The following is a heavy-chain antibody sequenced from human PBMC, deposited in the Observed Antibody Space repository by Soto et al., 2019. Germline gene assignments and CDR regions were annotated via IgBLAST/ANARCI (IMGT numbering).Heavy chain of an antibody. CDR3: ARDDYYDSSGYYH. Sequence: PGGSLTLSCAASGFTFSDYYMSWIRQAPGKWLEWVSYISSSSSYTNYADSVKGRFTISRDNAKNSLYLQMNSLRAEDTAVYYCARDDYYDSSGYYHWGQGXLVTVYS. V-gene: IGHV3-11*06. J-gene: IGHJ4*02. D-gene: IGHD3-22*01. CDR1: GFTFSDYY. CDR2: ISSSSSYT.